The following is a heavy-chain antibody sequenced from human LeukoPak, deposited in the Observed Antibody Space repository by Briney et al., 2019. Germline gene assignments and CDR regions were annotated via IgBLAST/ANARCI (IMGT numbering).Heavy chain of an antibody. CDR3: ARGRYSGYDSQYYFDY. J-gene: IGHJ4*02. V-gene: IGHV4-30-4*07. CDR1: GGSISSGGYS. Sequence: SETLSLTCAVSGGSISSGGYSWSWIRQPPGKGLERIGYIYYSGSTYYNPSLKSRVTISVDTSKNQFSLKLSSVTAADTAVYYCARGRYSGYDSQYYFDYWGQGTLVTVSS. D-gene: IGHD5-12*01. CDR2: IYYSGST.